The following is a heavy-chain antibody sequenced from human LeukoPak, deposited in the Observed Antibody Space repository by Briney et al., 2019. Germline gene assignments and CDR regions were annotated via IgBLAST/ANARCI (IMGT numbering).Heavy chain of an antibody. J-gene: IGHJ4*02. CDR2: ISGSGGST. D-gene: IGHD6-19*01. CDR3: AKIPGIAVAASFNCHY. CDR1: GFTFSSYA. V-gene: IGHV3-23*01. Sequence: GGSLRLSCAASGFTFSSYAMSWVRQAPGKGLEWVSAISGSGGSTYYADSVKGRFTISRDNSKNTLYLQMNSLRAEDTAVYYCAKIPGIAVAASFNCHYWGQGTLVTVSS.